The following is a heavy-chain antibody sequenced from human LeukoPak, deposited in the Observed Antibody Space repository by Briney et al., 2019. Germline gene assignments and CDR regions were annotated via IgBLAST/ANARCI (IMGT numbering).Heavy chain of an antibody. V-gene: IGHV4-34*01. CDR2: INHSGST. Sequence: SETLSVTCAVYGGSFSGYYWSWIRQPPGKGLEWIGEINHSGSTNYNPSLKSRVTISVDTSKNQFSLKLSSVTAADTAVYYCARGLSLYYDFWSGFHGRDRARRVTHTSGGFDPWGQGTLVTVSS. D-gene: IGHD3-3*01. CDR1: GGSFSGYY. J-gene: IGHJ5*02. CDR3: ARGLSLYYDFWSGFHGRDRARRVTHTSGGFDP.